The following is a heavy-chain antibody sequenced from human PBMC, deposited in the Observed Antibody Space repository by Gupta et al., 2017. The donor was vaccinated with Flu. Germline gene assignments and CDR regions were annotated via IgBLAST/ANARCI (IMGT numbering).Heavy chain of an antibody. V-gene: IGHV3-7*01. D-gene: IGHD3-3*01. CDR2: MNKDGRQI. CDR3: VRMNTLFLSPGALDV. Sequence: EGQLVESGRGFVQPGGSLRLACAPAGFTFNTHWMSWVRQAPGKGLGWVAEMNKDGRQIDELDSVKGRFNISRDNVKNSLFLQRKRRIEENTAFYDGVRMNTLFLSPGALDVWGQGPMVTGSS. CDR1: GFTFNTHW. J-gene: IGHJ3*01.